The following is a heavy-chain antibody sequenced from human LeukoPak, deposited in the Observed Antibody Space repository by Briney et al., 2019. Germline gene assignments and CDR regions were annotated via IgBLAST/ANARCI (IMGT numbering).Heavy chain of an antibody. CDR2: IDHSGST. CDR3: ARDSALAQAVMFDY. CDR1: GFTLSSYA. D-gene: IGHD6-19*01. V-gene: IGHV4-38-2*02. J-gene: IGHJ4*02. Sequence: PGGSLRLSCAASGFTLSSYAMSWVRQPPGKGLEWTGSIDHSGSTYYNPSLKSRITISVDTSKNQFSLKLSSVTAADTAVYYCARDSALAQAVMFDYWGQGTLVTVSS.